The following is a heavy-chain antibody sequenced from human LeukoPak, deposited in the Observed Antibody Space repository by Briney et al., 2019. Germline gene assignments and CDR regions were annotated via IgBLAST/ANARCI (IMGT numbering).Heavy chain of an antibody. CDR2: IYYSGST. CDR3: AREIHSSSWYDYFDY. CDR1: GGSISSGENY. Sequence: SETLSLTCTVSGGSISSGENYWSWIRQPPGKGLEWIGYIYYSGSTYYNPSLKSRVTISVDTSKNQFSLKLSSVTAADTAVYYCAREIHSSSWYDYFDYWGQGTLVTVSS. D-gene: IGHD6-13*01. J-gene: IGHJ4*02. V-gene: IGHV4-30-4*01.